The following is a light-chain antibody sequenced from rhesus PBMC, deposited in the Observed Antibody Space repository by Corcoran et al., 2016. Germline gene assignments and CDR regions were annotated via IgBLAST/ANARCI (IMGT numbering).Light chain of an antibody. V-gene: IGKV1S14*01. CDR2: FAS. CDR3: QQINTYPCS. J-gene: IGKJ2*01. CDR1: QDITNY. Sequence: DIQMTQSPSSLSASAGDTVTITCRASQDITNYLAWYQQIPGKAPKPLIYFASNLESGVPSRFIGDGSWTDFTLTVISLPPEDFAIYYCQQINTYPCSFSQGTKVGIE.